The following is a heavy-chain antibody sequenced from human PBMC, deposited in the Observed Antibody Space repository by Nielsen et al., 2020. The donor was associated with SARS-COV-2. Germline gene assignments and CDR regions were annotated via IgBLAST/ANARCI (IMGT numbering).Heavy chain of an antibody. CDR2: INPNSGAT. CDR1: GYTFTSYA. D-gene: IGHD2-15*01. V-gene: IGHV1-2*06. J-gene: IGHJ4*02. Sequence: ASVKVSCKASGYTFTSYAMNWVRQAPGQGLEWMGLINPNSGATNYAQKFQGRVTMTRDTSISTAYMELSRLRSDDTAVYYCARDEGYCSGGSCPKDHWGQGTLVTVSS. CDR3: ARDEGYCSGGSCPKDH.